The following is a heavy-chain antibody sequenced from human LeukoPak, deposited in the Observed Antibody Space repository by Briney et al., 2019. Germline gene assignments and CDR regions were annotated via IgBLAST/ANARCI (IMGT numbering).Heavy chain of an antibody. D-gene: IGHD3-3*01. V-gene: IGHV4-61*02. CDR3: AGYDFWSGYFNY. CDR2: IYTSGST. Sequence: PSETLSLTCTVSGGSISSGSYYWSWIRQPAGKGLEWIGRIYTSGSTNYNPSLKSRVTMSVDTSKNQFSLKLSSVTAADTAVYYCAGYDFWSGYFNYWGQGTLVTVSS. J-gene: IGHJ4*02. CDR1: GGSISSGSYY.